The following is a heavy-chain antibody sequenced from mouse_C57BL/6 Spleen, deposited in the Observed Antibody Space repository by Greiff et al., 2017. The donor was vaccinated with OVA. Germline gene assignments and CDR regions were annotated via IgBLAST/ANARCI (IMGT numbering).Heavy chain of an antibody. Sequence: QVHVKQPGAELVRPGSSVKLSCKASGYTFTSYWMHWVKQRPIQGLEWIGNIDPSDSETHYNQKFKDKATLTVDKSSSTAYMQLSSLTSEDSAVYYCASGITTVVAPYYAMDYWGQGTSVTVSS. CDR3: ASGITTVVAPYYAMDY. V-gene: IGHV1-52*01. CDR2: IDPSDSET. J-gene: IGHJ4*01. CDR1: GYTFTSYW. D-gene: IGHD1-1*01.